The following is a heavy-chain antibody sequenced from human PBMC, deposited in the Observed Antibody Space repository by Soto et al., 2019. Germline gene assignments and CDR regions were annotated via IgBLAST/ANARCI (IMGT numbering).Heavy chain of an antibody. Sequence: SETLSLTCTVSGESVSSSYYYWGWIRQPPGKGLEWIGSIFYSGSTYYNPSLKSRVTISVDTSKNQFSLKLSSVTAADTAVYYCARRGSSRQIYHYGMDVWGPGTTVTVSS. J-gene: IGHJ6*02. V-gene: IGHV4-39*01. D-gene: IGHD6-13*01. CDR2: IFYSGST. CDR3: ARRGSSRQIYHYGMDV. CDR1: GESVSSSYYY.